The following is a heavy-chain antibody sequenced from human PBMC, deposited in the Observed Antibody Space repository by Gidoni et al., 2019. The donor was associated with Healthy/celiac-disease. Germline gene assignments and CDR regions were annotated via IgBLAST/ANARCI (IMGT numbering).Heavy chain of an antibody. CDR1: GGSLRSYY. D-gene: IGHD3-3*01. CDR2: ISTSGST. J-gene: IGHJ4*02. CDR3: ARVRRGATYYDFWSGYYYFDY. Sequence: QVQLQESGPGLVKPSETLSLPSPVSGGSLRSYYCSWIRQPAGKGLEWIWRISTSGSTNHNPSVKSRVTMSVATSKNQFSLKLGSVTAADTAVYYCARVRRGATYYDFWSGYYYFDYWGQGTLVTVSS. V-gene: IGHV4-4*07.